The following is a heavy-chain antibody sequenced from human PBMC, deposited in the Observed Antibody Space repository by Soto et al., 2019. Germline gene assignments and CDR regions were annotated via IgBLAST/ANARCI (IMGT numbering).Heavy chain of an antibody. CDR1: GFTFSSYA. CDR3: AKGESYYYDSSGYHKWFDP. CDR2: ISAGGGST. V-gene: IGHV3-23*01. Sequence: GGSLRLSCAASGFTFSSYAMSWVRQAPGKGLQWVSAISAGGGSTYYADSVKGRFTISRDNSKNTLYLQMDSLRAEDTAVYYCAKGESYYYDSSGYHKWFDPWGQGTLVTVSS. D-gene: IGHD3-22*01. J-gene: IGHJ5*02.